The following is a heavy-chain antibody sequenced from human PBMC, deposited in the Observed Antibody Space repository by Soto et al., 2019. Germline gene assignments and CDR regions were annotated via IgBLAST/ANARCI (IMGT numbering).Heavy chain of an antibody. CDR3: ARARRDGWIFDC. V-gene: IGHV4-30-2*01. CDR1: GDSISSGGYS. CDR2: IYYTGGT. J-gene: IGHJ4*02. D-gene: IGHD5-12*01. Sequence: QLQLQESGSGLVKPSQTLSLTCAVSGDSISSGGYSWNWIRQPPGKGLEWIGYIYYTGGTSYNPSLQRPVTITVDTSKNQFSLKMSSVTAADTAVYYRARARRDGWIFDCWGQGTLVTVSS.